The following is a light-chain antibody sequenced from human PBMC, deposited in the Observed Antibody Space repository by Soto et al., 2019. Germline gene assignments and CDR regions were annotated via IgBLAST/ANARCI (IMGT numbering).Light chain of an antibody. CDR3: GTWDSSLSVV. CDR2: ENN. J-gene: IGLJ3*02. V-gene: IGLV1-51*02. Sequence: QSVLTQPPSVSAAPGQKVTISCSGSSSNIGNNYVSWYQQLPGTAPKLLIYENNKQPSGIPDRFSGSKSGTSATLGITGLQTGDEADYYCGTWDSSLSVVFGGGTKVTVL. CDR1: SSNIGNNY.